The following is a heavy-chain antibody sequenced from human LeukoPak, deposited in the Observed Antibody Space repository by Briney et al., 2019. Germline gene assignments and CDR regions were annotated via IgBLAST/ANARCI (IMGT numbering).Heavy chain of an antibody. CDR1: GGSFSGYY. V-gene: IGHV4-34*01. CDR3: ARGRIQLWSRIRLDFDY. D-gene: IGHD5-18*01. J-gene: IGHJ4*02. CDR2: INHSGST. Sequence: SETLSLTCAVYGGSFSGYYWSWIRQPPGKGLEWIGEINHSGSTNYNPSLKSRVTISVDTSKNQFSLKLSFVTAADTAVYYCARGRIQLWSRIRLDFDYWGQGTLVTVSS.